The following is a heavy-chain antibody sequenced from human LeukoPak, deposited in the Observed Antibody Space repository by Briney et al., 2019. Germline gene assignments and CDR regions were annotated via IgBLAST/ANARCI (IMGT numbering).Heavy chain of an antibody. J-gene: IGHJ4*02. CDR2: ISSSSRTI. D-gene: IGHD6-13*01. CDR1: GFTISTDS. CDR3: AKEAYSSSWFDY. V-gene: IGHV3-48*01. Sequence: GGSLRLSCAASGFTISTDSMNWVRQAPGKGLEWVSYISSSSRTIYYADSVKGRFTISRDNVKNSLYLQMNSLRAEDTAVYYCAKEAYSSSWFDYWGQGTLVTVSS.